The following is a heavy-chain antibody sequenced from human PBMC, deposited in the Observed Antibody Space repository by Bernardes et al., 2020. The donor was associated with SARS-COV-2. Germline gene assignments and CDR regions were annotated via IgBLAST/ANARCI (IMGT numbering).Heavy chain of an antibody. CDR2: ISWNSDSI. J-gene: IGHJ6*02. D-gene: IGHD6-13*01. CDR1: GFTFGNYA. V-gene: IGHV3-9*01. CDR3: ARDDSIAAHGARFGMDV. Sequence: GGSLRLSCAASGFTFGNYAMHWVRQAPGKGLEWVSTISWNSDSIGYADSVKGRFTVSRDNAENSLSLQMDSLRAEDTALYFCARDDSIAAHGARFGMDVWGQGTTVTVSS.